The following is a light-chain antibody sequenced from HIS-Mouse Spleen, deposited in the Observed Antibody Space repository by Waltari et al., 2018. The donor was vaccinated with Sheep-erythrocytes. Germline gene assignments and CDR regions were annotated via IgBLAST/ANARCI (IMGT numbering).Light chain of an antibody. CDR2: KDS. CDR3: QSADSSGTYV. Sequence: SYELTQPPSVSVSPGQTARITCSGDALPKQYAYWYQQEPGQAPVVVIYKDSERPSGIPERFSGSSSGTTVTLTISGVQAEDEADYYCQSADSSGTYVFGTGTKVTVL. V-gene: IGLV3-25*03. CDR1: ALPKQY. J-gene: IGLJ1*01.